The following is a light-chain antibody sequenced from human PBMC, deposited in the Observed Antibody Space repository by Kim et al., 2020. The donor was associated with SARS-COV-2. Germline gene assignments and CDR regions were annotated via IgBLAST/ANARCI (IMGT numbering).Light chain of an antibody. CDR3: QKYDSVPRT. CDR2: AAS. Sequence: SASVGDRVTITCRASQGITNHLAWYQQKPGKVPKLLIYAASTLQSGVPSRFSGSGSGTDFALTISSLQPEDVATYYCQKYDSVPRTFGQGTKLEIK. J-gene: IGKJ2*01. CDR1: QGITNH. V-gene: IGKV1-27*01.